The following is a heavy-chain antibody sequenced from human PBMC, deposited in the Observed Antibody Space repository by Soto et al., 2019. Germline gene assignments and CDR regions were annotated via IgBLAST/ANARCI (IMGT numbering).Heavy chain of an antibody. V-gene: IGHV1-3*01. CDR3: ARGLSSSWYSRAFDD. D-gene: IGHD6-13*01. J-gene: IGHJ4*02. Sequence: ASVKVSCKASGYTFTTDSIHRVRRPPGQRLEGMGWINAGYGASKYSKKSLDRVTITRDASASTAYMELSNLRSEDTAIYYCARGLSSSWYSRAFDDWGLGTLVTVSS. CDR2: INAGYGAS. CDR1: GYTFTTDS.